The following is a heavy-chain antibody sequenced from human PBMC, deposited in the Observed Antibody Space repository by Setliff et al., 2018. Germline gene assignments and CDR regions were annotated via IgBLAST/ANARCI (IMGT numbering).Heavy chain of an antibody. CDR3: ASRTTGPGGWFDY. Sequence: PSETLSLTCIVSGASINSSTFFWGWIRQPPGKGLEWIGSIYYSGTTYYNPSLKSRVTISVDTSKNKFSRRLTSVTAADTAIYYCASRTTGPGGWFDYWGQGALVTVSS. J-gene: IGHJ5*01. V-gene: IGHV4-39*01. CDR2: IYYSGTT. CDR1: GASINSSTFF. D-gene: IGHD1-1*01.